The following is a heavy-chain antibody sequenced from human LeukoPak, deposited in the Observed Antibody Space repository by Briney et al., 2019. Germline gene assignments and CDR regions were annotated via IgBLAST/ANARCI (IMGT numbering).Heavy chain of an antibody. CDR3: ARGSYYDFWTPQYYFDY. J-gene: IGHJ4*02. V-gene: IGHV4-59*08. CDR2: IYYSGST. Sequence: PSETLSLTCTVSGGSISSYYWSWIRQPPGKGLEWIGYIYYSGSTNYNPSLKSRVTISVDTSKNQFSLKLSSVTAADTAVYYCARGSYYDFWTPQYYFDYWGQGTLVTVSS. D-gene: IGHD3-3*01. CDR1: GGSISSYY.